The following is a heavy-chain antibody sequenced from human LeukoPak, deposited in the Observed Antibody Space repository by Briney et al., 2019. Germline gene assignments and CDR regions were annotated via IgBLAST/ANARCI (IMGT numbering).Heavy chain of an antibody. CDR3: ARYGLTAALDF. Sequence: GGSLRLSCVASGFTFSSSEMNWVRQAPGEGLEWVSHISSSGNVIYYADSVRGRFTISRNNAKNSLYLQMNSLRAEDTAVYYCARYGLTAALDFWGQGTLVTVSS. D-gene: IGHD2-21*02. V-gene: IGHV3-48*03. J-gene: IGHJ4*02. CDR1: GFTFSSSE. CDR2: ISSSGNVI.